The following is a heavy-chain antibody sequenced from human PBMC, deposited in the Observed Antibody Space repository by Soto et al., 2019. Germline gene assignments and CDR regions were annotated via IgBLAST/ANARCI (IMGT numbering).Heavy chain of an antibody. D-gene: IGHD6-19*01. Sequence: QVQLQQSGAGLLKPSETLSLTCAVYGESFSGHIWTWIRQTPGKGLQWIGQINHSGSASYNPSLKSRVTISVHTFTSQFSVELSSVTAADTAVYYCARGLITGSHYSGGWYYFDSWGQGTQVTVSS. CDR1: GESFSGHI. CDR3: ARGLITGSHYSGGWYYFDS. J-gene: IGHJ4*02. CDR2: INHSGSA. V-gene: IGHV4-34*01.